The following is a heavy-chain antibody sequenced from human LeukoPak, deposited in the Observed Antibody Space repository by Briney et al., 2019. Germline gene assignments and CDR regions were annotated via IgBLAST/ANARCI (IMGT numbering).Heavy chain of an antibody. CDR3: ATSVTRRRLDWFIDL. CDR2: IKEDGSIE. Sequence: PGGSLRLSCAASGFAFSKYWMSWVRQAPGKGLEWVANIKEDGSIEDYADSVEGRFTISRDNAKNSLYLQMDSLRVEDTAVYYCATSVTRRRLDWFIDLWGRGTLVSVSS. CDR1: GFAFSKYW. J-gene: IGHJ2*01. D-gene: IGHD4-17*01. V-gene: IGHV3-7*01.